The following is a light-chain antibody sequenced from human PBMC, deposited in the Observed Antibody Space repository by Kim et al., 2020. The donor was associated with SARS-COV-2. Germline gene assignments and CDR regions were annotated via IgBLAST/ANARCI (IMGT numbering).Light chain of an antibody. J-gene: IGKJ1*01. CDR2: GAA. CDR3: QQYRSSPAT. Sequence: SPADRAHLTSRASQGVSGNYVAWYQRKPGQAPRRLIYGAASRTAGIPDRFSGSGSGRDFTLTITRLEPEDFAVYYCQQYRSSPATFGQGTKVDI. CDR1: QGVSGNY. V-gene: IGKV3-20*01.